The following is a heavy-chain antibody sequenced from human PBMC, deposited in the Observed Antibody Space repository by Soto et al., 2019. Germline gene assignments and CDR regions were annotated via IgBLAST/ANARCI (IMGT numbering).Heavy chain of an antibody. CDR1: GFTFSSYA. CDR3: AKGMAPLYYYDSSGYSANDY. D-gene: IGHD3-22*01. CDR2: ISGSGGST. Sequence: PGGSLRLSCAASGFTFSSYAMSWVRQAPGKGLEWVSAISGSGGSTYYADSVKGRFTISRDNSKNTLYLQMNSLRAEDTAVYYCAKGMAPLYYYDSSGYSANDYWGQGTLVTVSS. V-gene: IGHV3-23*01. J-gene: IGHJ4*02.